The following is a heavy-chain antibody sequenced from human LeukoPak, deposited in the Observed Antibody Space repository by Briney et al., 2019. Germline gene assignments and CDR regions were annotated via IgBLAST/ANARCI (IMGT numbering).Heavy chain of an antibody. V-gene: IGHV3-21*01. Sequence: MPGGSLRLSCAASGFTFSSYEMNWVRQAPGKGLEWVSSISSSSSYIYYADSVKGRFTISRDNAKNSLYLQMNSLRAEDTAVYYCARAGVTTGAFDIWGQGTMVTVSS. CDR3: ARAGVTTGAFDI. D-gene: IGHD4-11*01. J-gene: IGHJ3*02. CDR1: GFTFSSYE. CDR2: ISSSSSYI.